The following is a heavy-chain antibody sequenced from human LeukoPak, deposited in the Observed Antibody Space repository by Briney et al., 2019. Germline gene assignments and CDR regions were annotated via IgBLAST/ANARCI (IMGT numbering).Heavy chain of an antibody. D-gene: IGHD2-15*01. Sequence: GGSLRLSCTTSGFTFGDYAMSWVRQAAGKGLEGVGFIRSKANGETTEYAASVKGRFTISRDDSKSIAYLQMSSLKTEDTAVYYCTRICSWGCFDYWGQGTLATVSS. CDR1: GFTFGDYA. J-gene: IGHJ4*02. V-gene: IGHV3-49*04. CDR2: IRSKANGETT. CDR3: TRICSWGCFDY.